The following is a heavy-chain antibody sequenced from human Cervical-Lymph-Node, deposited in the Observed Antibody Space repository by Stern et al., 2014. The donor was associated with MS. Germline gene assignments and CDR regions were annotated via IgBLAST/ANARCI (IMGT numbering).Heavy chain of an antibody. CDR1: GFTFSSRG. J-gene: IGHJ1*01. Sequence: VQLVESGGGVVQPGRSLRLSCAASGFTFSSRGMHWVRQAPGKGLEWLAIIYYDGSNRYYADSVKGRFTISRDNSKNTLYLQMNSLRAEDTAVYYCAREGGNTAEYFQHWGQGTLVTVSS. CDR2: IYYDGSNR. CDR3: AREGGNTAEYFQH. D-gene: IGHD4-23*01. V-gene: IGHV3-33*01.